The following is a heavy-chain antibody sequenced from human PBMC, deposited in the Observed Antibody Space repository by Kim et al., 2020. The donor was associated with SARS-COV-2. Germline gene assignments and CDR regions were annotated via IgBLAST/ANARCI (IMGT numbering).Heavy chain of an antibody. Sequence: SETLSLTCTVSGGSISSYYWSWIRQPPGKGLEWIGYIYYSGSTNYNPSLKSRVTISVDTSKNQFSLKLSSVTAADTAVYYCARGGIAAPEYYYYGMDVWGQGTTVTVSS. CDR3: ARGGIAAPEYYYYGMDV. V-gene: IGHV4-59*01. J-gene: IGHJ6*02. CDR2: IYYSGST. CDR1: GGSISSYY. D-gene: IGHD6-13*01.